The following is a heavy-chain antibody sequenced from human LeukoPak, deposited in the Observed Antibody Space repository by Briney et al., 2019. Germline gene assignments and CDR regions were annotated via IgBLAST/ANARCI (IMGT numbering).Heavy chain of an antibody. CDR3: ARGGMVTAYFDY. Sequence: SQTLSLTCTVSGGSISSGGYYWSWIRQHPGKGLEWIGYIYYSGTTYYNPSLKSRLTISVDTSKNQFSLRLTSVTVADTAVYFCARGGMVTAYFDYWGQGTLVTVSS. CDR1: GGSISSGGYY. CDR2: IYYSGTT. J-gene: IGHJ4*02. D-gene: IGHD5-18*01. V-gene: IGHV4-31*03.